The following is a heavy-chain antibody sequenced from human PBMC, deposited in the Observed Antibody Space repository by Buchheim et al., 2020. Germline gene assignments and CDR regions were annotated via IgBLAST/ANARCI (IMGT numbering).Heavy chain of an antibody. CDR2: IFNNGTT. D-gene: IGHD3-22*01. CDR1: GGSINSDSYC. Sequence: QLQLQESGPGLVKPSETLSLTCTVSGGSINSDSYCWGWIRQSPGRGLEWIGSIFNNGTTYYNPSLKSRVTMSIDTSRDQFSLKLSSVTAADTAVYFCSRDKFYYDSSDPTRFFDYCGQGTL. CDR3: SRDKFYYDSSDPTRFFDY. V-gene: IGHV4-39*07. J-gene: IGHJ4*02.